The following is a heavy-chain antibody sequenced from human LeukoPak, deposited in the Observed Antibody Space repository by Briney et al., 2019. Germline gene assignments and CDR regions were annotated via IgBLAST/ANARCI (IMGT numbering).Heavy chain of an antibody. J-gene: IGHJ4*02. CDR2: ITSGSGYI. V-gene: IGHV3-21*01. Sequence: GGSLRLSCAGSGFTCSSYVMNWVRQAPGKGLEWVSSITSGSGYIYYADSMKGRFTISRDNAKNSLYLHMNSLRPEDTAVYYCASSTTAAGTYWGQGTLVTVSS. D-gene: IGHD6-13*01. CDR3: ASSTTAAGTY. CDR1: GFTCSSYV.